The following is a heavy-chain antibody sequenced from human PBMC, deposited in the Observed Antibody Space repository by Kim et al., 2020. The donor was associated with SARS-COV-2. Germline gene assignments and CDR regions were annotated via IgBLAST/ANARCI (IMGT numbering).Heavy chain of an antibody. D-gene: IGHD3-10*01. V-gene: IGHV4-4*07. CDR2: RT. J-gene: IGHJ5*02. CDR3: ARDYITFDP. Sequence: RTNSTPALKSRVTMSVDTSKNTFSLKLSSVTAADTAVYYCARDYITFDPWGHGTLVTVSS.